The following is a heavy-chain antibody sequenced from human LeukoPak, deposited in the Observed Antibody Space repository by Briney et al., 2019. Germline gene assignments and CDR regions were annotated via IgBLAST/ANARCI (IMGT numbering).Heavy chain of an antibody. CDR3: AKSGGYGLIDY. CDR1: VASFSGSAYY. J-gene: IGHJ4*02. V-gene: IGHV4-39*05. D-gene: IGHD1-26*01. CDR2: IYYSGST. Sequence: PPETPSLTCTLSVASFSGSAYYWGWIRQPPGKGLEWIGNIYYSGSTYYNESLESRVTISIDTSKNQFSLKLNSVTAADTAMYYCAKSGGYGLIDYWGQGTLVTVSS.